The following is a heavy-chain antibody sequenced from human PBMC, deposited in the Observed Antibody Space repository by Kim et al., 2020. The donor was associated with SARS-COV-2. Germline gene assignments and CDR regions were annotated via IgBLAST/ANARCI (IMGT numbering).Heavy chain of an antibody. V-gene: IGHV3-23*01. J-gene: IGHJ3*02. CDR1: GFTFSGYG. Sequence: GGSLRLSCAASGFTFSGYGMSWVRQAPGKGLEWVSVISGYGDFSDHADFVKGRFTISRDNSRNTLYLHLNNLRVEDTAIYYCVKPRTEVQRGAFHKWGQGTVVVVSS. CDR2: ISGYGDFS. D-gene: IGHD3-10*01. CDR3: VKPRTEVQRGAFHK.